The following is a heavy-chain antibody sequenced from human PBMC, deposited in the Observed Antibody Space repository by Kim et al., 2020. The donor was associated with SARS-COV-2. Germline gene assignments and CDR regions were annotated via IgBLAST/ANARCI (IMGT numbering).Heavy chain of an antibody. CDR2: IGTAGDT. CDR3: ARAGGYYYYYGMDV. CDR1: GFTFSSYD. J-gene: IGHJ6*02. Sequence: GGSLRLSCAASGFTFSSYDMHWVRQATGKGLEWVSAIGTAGDTYYPGSVKGRFTISRENAKNSLYLQMNSLRAGDTAVYYCARAGGYYYYYGMDVWGQGTTVTVSS. V-gene: IGHV3-13*04. D-gene: IGHD3-10*01.